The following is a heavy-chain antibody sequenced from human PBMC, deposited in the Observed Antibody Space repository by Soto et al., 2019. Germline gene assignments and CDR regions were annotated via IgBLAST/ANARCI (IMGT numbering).Heavy chain of an antibody. J-gene: IGHJ6*02. D-gene: IGHD6-13*01. CDR3: ARVGRAAASAGLGYYNYPMDV. CDR2: IIPIFGKV. CDR1: GGTFNSYA. V-gene: IGHV1-69*01. Sequence: QVQLVQSGAEVKKPGSSVKVSCKASGGTFNSYALSWVRQASGQGLEWMGGIIPIFGKVNFAQNFQGRVTITADESTSTAYMELSSLGSEDTAVYYCARVGRAAASAGLGYYNYPMDVWGQGTTVIVSS.